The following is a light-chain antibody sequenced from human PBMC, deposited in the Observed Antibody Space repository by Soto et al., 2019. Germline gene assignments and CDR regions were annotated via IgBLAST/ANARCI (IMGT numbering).Light chain of an antibody. CDR1: SRDVGGYNY. V-gene: IGLV2-8*01. CDR3: SSYAGSNNLV. CDR2: EVS. J-gene: IGLJ2*01. Sequence: QSVLTQPPSASGSPGQLVTISCTGTSRDVGGYNYVSWYQQHPGKAPKLLIYEVSERPSGVPDRFSGSKSGNTASLTVSGLQAEDEADYYCSSYAGSNNLVFGGGTKVTVL.